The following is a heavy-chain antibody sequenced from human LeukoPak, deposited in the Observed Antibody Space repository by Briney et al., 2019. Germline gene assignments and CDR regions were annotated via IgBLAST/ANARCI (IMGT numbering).Heavy chain of an antibody. D-gene: IGHD4-17*01. Sequence: SETLSLTCAVYGESFSGYYWSWIRQPPGKGLEWIGEINHSGSTNQNPSLKSRVTISVDTSKSQFSMKLSSVTAADTAVYYCAGALAVGDYGFDYWGQGTLVTVSS. V-gene: IGHV4-34*01. J-gene: IGHJ4*02. CDR1: GESFSGYY. CDR3: AGALAVGDYGFDY. CDR2: INHSGST.